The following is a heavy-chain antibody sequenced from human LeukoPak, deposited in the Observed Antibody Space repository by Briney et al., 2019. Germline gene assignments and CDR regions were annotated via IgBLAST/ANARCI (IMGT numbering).Heavy chain of an antibody. CDR3: ARERYFDWFTSYYYGMDV. CDR2: ISAYNGNT. Sequence: ASVKVSCKASGYTFTGYYMHWVRQAPGQGLEWMGWISAYNGNTNYAQKLQGRVTMTTDTSTSTAYMELRSLRSDDTAVYYCARERYFDWFTSYYYGMDVWGQGTTVTVSS. V-gene: IGHV1-18*04. J-gene: IGHJ6*02. D-gene: IGHD3-9*01. CDR1: GYTFTGYY.